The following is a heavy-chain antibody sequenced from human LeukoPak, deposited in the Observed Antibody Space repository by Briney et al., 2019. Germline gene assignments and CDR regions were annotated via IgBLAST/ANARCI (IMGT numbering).Heavy chain of an antibody. CDR3: ARGDYQGDFDY. CDR1: GGSISSYY. Sequence: SETLSLTCTVSGGSISSYYWSWLRQPPGKGLEWIGYIYYSGSTNYNPSLKSRVTISVDTSKNQFSLKLSSVTAADTAVYYCARGDYQGDFDYWGQGTLVTVSS. J-gene: IGHJ4*02. D-gene: IGHD3-16*01. V-gene: IGHV4-59*01. CDR2: IYYSGST.